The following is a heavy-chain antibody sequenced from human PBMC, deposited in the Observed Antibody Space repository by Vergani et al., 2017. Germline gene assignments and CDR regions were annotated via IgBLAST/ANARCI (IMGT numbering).Heavy chain of an antibody. CDR1: GYTFTGYY. V-gene: IGHV1-2*06. Sequence: QVQLVQSGAEVKKPGASVKVSCKASGYTFTGYYMHWVRQAPGQGLEWMGRINPNSGGTNYAKKFQGRVTMTRDTSISTAYMELSRLRADDRAVYYCARGGSSGWYGKDWGQGTLVTVSS. J-gene: IGHJ4*02. CDR2: INPNSGGT. CDR3: ARGGSSGWYGKD. D-gene: IGHD6-19*01.